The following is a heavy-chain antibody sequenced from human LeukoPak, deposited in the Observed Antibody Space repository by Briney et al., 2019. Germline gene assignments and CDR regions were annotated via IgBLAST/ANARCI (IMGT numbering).Heavy chain of an antibody. V-gene: IGHV3-72*01. CDR2: TRDKSNSYTT. Sequence: GGSLRLSCVASGFTFSDHYMDWVRQAPGKGLEWVGRTRDKSNSYTTEYAASVKGRFVISRDDSKNSLFLQMNSLKTEDTAVYYCGRISRIAVAGTYYYGMDVWGQGTTVTVSS. CDR3: GRISRIAVAGTYYYGMDV. J-gene: IGHJ6*02. CDR1: GFTFSDHY. D-gene: IGHD6-19*01.